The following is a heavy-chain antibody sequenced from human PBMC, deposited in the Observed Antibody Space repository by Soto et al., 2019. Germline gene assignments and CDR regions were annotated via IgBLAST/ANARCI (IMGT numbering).Heavy chain of an antibody. Sequence: EVQLVESGGGLVQPGGSLRLSCAASGFTLSSRWMHWVRQAPGTVLVWVSRIKTDGTSTSYADSVKGRFTISRDNAKNTLYLQMNSLRAEDTAMYYCARDHDNDGQAVFDSWGQGTLVTVSS. CDR3: ARDHDNDGQAVFDS. CDR2: IKTDGTST. CDR1: GFTLSSRW. J-gene: IGHJ4*02. D-gene: IGHD3-16*01. V-gene: IGHV3-74*01.